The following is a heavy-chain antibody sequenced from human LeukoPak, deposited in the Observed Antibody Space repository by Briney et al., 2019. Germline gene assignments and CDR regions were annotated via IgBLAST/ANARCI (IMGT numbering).Heavy chain of an antibody. CDR2: INPNIAGT. Sequence: GASVKVSCKASGYTFTGYYFHWVRQAPGQGLEWMGWINPNIAGTNYAQKFLGGVTLTWDTSISTAYMELNRLTSDDTTVYYCATSAGDYRAGHYYYMGVWGKGASVTVSS. CDR3: ATSAGDYRAGHYYYMGV. V-gene: IGHV1-2*02. CDR1: GYTFTGYY. J-gene: IGHJ6*03. D-gene: IGHD4-11*01.